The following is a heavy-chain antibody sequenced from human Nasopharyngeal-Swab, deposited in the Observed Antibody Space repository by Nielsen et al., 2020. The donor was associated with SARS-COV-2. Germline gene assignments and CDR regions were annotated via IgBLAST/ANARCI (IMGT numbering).Heavy chain of an antibody. CDR1: VFTFSPYW. V-gene: IGHV3-74*01. CDR3: TRDPDDYGSGSFYN. J-gene: IGHJ3*02. CDR2: INSDGSST. Sequence: ALKISCAASVFTFSPYWMHWVRQAPWEGLVWVSRINSDGSSTRYADSVQGRFTISRDNAKNTLSLQMNSLRAEDTAMYYCTRDPDDYGSGSFYNWGQGTMVTVYS. D-gene: IGHD3-10*01.